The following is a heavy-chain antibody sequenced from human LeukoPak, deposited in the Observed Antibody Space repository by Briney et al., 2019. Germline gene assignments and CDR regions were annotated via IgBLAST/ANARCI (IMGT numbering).Heavy chain of an antibody. J-gene: IGHJ1*01. V-gene: IGHV4-59*08. Sequence: KPSETLSLTCTVSGGSISSYYWSWIRQPPGKGLEWIGYIYYSGSTNYNPSLKSRVTISVDTSKNQFSLKLSSVTAADTAVYYCARHRVGATYFQHWGQGTLVTVSS. CDR1: GGSISSYY. CDR3: ARHRVGATYFQH. CDR2: IYYSGST. D-gene: IGHD1-26*01.